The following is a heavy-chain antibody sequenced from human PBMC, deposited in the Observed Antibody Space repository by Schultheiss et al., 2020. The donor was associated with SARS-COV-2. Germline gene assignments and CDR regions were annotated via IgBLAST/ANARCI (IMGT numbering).Heavy chain of an antibody. CDR3: AKYRTTCKSGTCYRWFDP. Sequence: GGSLRLSCTASGFIFSYYAMTWVRQAPGKGLEWVSVIGGDGSGINYADSVKGRFTISRDSSKNTLFLKMNGLRTEDTAIYYCAKYRTTCKSGTCYRWFDPWGQGTLVTVSS. J-gene: IGHJ5*02. CDR1: GFIFSYYA. D-gene: IGHD2-2*02. V-gene: IGHV3-23*01. CDR2: IGGDGSGI.